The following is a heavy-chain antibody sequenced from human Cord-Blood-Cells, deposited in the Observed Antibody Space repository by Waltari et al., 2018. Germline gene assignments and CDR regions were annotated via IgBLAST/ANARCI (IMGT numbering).Heavy chain of an antibody. CDR1: GYTLTDLS. V-gene: IGHV1-24*01. J-gene: IGHJ2*01. CDR3: ATGESALWSWYFDL. CDR2: FDPEDGET. Sequence: QVQLVQSGAEVKKPGASVTVSCKVSGYTLTDLSMHWVRHAPGKGLEWMGGFDPEDGETIYAQKFQGRVTMTEDTSTDTAYMELSSLRSEDTAVYYCATGESALWSWYFDLWGRGTLVTVSS. D-gene: IGHD2-8*02.